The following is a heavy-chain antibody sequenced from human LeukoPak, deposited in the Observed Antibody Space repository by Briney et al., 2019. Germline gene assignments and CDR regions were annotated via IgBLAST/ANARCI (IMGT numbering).Heavy chain of an antibody. CDR2: ISAYNGNT. Sequence: ASVKVSGKASGYTFTSYGISWVRQAPGQGLEWMGWISAYNGNTNYAQKLQGRVTMTTDTSTSTAYMELRSLRSDDTAVYYCARDLVTYSSGWYFDYWGQGTLVTVSS. V-gene: IGHV1-18*01. CDR1: GYTFTSYG. CDR3: ARDLVTYSSGWYFDY. D-gene: IGHD6-19*01. J-gene: IGHJ4*02.